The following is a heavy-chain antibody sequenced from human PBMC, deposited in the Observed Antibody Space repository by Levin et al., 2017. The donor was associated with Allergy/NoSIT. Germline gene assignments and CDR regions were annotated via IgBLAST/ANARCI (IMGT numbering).Heavy chain of an antibody. J-gene: IGHJ5*02. CDR1: GGSFSGYY. CDR2: INHSGST. V-gene: IGHV4-34*01. CDR3: ARVKGWFGELSDWFDP. D-gene: IGHD3-10*01. Sequence: SQTLSLTCAVYGGSFSGYYWSWIRQPPGKGLEWIGEINHSGSTKYNPSLKSRVTISVDTSKNQFSLKLSSVTAADTAVYYCARVKGWFGELSDWFDPWGQGTLVTVSS.